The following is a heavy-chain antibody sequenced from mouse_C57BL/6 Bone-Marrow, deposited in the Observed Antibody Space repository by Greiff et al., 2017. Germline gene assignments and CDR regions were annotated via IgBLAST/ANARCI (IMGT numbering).Heavy chain of an antibody. CDR3: AREDPYYDDYAEAGFAY. CDR2: IYPRSGNT. J-gene: IGHJ3*01. D-gene: IGHD2-4*01. Sequence: QVHLQQPGAELARPGASVKLSCKASGSTFPSYGISWVKQRTGQGLAWIGEIYPRSGNTYYNEKCTGKATLTADKSSSTAYKERRSLTSEDSAVYVCAREDPYYDDYAEAGFAYWGQGTLVTVSA. CDR1: GSTFPSYG. V-gene: IGHV1-81*01.